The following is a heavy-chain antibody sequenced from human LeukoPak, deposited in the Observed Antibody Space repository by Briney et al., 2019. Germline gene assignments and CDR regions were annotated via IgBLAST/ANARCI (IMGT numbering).Heavy chain of an antibody. V-gene: IGHV3-48*01. CDR1: EFTFSSYS. J-gene: IGHJ3*02. D-gene: IGHD3-10*01. CDR3: ARATYYFDSVDAFDI. Sequence: PGGSLRLSCEGSEFTFSSYSMNWVRQAPGKGLEWVSHIGGASVSIFYTDSVKGRFTISRDNGKNSLYLHMNSLTAEDTAVYYCARATYYFDSVDAFDIWGQGTLVTVSS. CDR2: IGGASVSI.